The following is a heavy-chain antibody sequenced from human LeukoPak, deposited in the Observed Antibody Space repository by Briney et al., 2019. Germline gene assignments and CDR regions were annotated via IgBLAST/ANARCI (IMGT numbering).Heavy chain of an antibody. V-gene: IGHV3-48*02. CDR1: GVTFSIYS. D-gene: IGHD3-10*01. Sequence: GGSLRLSCAASGVTFSIYSMNWVRQAPGKGLEWVSYISSSGSIIYYADSVKGRFTISRDNAENSLYLQMNSLRDEDTAVYYCARGVIWFGGLPKNWFGPDPWGQGTLVIVSS. J-gene: IGHJ5*02. CDR2: ISSSGSII. CDR3: ARGVIWFGGLPKNWFGPDP.